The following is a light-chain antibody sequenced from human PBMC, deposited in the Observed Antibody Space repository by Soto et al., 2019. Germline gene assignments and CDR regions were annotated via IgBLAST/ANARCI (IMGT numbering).Light chain of an antibody. J-gene: IGLJ1*01. CDR1: SSDVGGYNY. V-gene: IGLV2-14*01. Sequence: QSVLTQPASLSGSPGQSITISCTGTSSDVGGYNYVSWYQQHPCKAPKLMIYEVSSRPSGVSNRVSGSKSGNRAALPISGPDTEDEADYYCRSYTSSSTYVFGPGTKLTAL. CDR3: RSYTSSSTYV. CDR2: EVS.